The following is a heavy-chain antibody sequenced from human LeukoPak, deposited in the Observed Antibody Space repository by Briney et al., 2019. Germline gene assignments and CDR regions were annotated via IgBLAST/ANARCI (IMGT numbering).Heavy chain of an antibody. Sequence: HSGGSLRLSCAASGFTFSSYDMHWVRQATGKGLEWVSAIGTAGDTYYPGSVKGRFTISRENAKNSLYLQMNSLRAGDTAVYYCARGLGISAATAPYYFDYWGQGTLVTVSS. J-gene: IGHJ4*02. CDR2: IGTAGDT. CDR3: ARGLGISAATAPYYFDY. CDR1: GFTFSSYD. D-gene: IGHD2-2*01. V-gene: IGHV3-13*01.